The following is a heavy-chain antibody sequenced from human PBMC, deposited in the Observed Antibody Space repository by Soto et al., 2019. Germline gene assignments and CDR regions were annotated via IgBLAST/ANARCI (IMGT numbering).Heavy chain of an antibody. CDR2: ISGSGSNT. D-gene: IGHD1-26*01. CDR1: GFTFTSYA. V-gene: IGHV3-23*01. J-gene: IGHJ4*02. CDR3: ARDRATFDY. Sequence: GGSLRLSCAASGFTFTSYAMSWVRLTPGKGLEWVSAISGSGSNTFYADSVRGRFTISRDNSKNTVFVQMNNLRAEDTAVYFCARDRATFDYWGQGTRVTVSS.